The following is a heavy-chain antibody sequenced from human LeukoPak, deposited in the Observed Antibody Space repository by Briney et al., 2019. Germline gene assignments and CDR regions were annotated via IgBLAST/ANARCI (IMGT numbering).Heavy chain of an antibody. CDR1: GSSFSGYY. CDR2: INHSGST. J-gene: IGHJ4*02. V-gene: IGHV4-34*01. D-gene: IGHD3-9*01. CDR3: ARGPPISLRYFDWLSLYFDY. Sequence: PAETLSLTCAVYGSSFSGYYWSWVRQPPGKGLEWVEEINHSGSTKYNPSLKSRVTISVDTSNNQFSLKLSSVTAADTAVYYCARGPPISLRYFDWLSLYFDYWGQGTLVTVS.